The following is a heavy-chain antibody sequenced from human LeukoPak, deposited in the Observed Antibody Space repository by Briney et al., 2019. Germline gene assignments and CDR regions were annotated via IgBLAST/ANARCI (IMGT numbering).Heavy chain of an antibody. CDR3: ARSVTRTYYDFWSGHHYFDY. Sequence: ASVKVSFKAPGYTFTSYGISWVRQAPGQGLEWMGWISAYNGNTNYAQKLQGRVTMTTDTSTSTAYMELRSLRSDDTAVYYCARSVTRTYYDFWSGHHYFDYWGQGTLVTVSS. D-gene: IGHD3-3*01. CDR2: ISAYNGNT. J-gene: IGHJ4*02. V-gene: IGHV1-18*01. CDR1: GYTFTSYG.